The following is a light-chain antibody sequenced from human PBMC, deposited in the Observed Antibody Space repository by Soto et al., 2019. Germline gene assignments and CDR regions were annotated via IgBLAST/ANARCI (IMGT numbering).Light chain of an antibody. J-gene: IGLJ1*01. V-gene: IGLV2-14*01. CDR3: CSYAASNTFV. Sequence: QSVLTQPASVSGSPGQSITISCAGTRSDIGASNSVSWYQHLPGRSPTLIIYEATNRPSGVSERFSGSKAGNTASLTISGLQAEDEADYYCCSYAASNTFVFGTGTKVTVL. CDR1: RSDIGASNS. CDR2: EAT.